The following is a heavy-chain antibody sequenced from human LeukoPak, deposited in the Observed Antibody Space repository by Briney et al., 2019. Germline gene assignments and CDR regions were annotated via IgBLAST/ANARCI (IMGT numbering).Heavy chain of an antibody. CDR2: ISGSGGST. J-gene: IGHJ4*02. CDR3: AKDRTRYCSGGSCYSGDY. V-gene: IGHV3-23*01. CDR1: GFTFSSYA. Sequence: PPGGSLRLSCAASGFTFSSYAMSWVRQAPGKGLEWVSAISGSGGSTYYADSVKGRFTISRDNSKNTLYLQMNSLRAEDTAVYYCAKDRTRYCSGGSCYSGDYWGQGTLVTVSS. D-gene: IGHD2-15*01.